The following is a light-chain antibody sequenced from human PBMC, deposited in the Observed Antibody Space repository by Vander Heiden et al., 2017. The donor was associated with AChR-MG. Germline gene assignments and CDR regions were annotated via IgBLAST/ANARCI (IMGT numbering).Light chain of an antibody. CDR2: DVS. CDR3: SSYTSSAPNYV. Sequence: QSALTQPASVSGAPGQSITISCTGTSSDVGSYNYVSWYQQLPDKAPKVMIYDVSKRPSGVSNRFSGSKSGNTASLTISGLQAEDEADYYCSSYTSSAPNYVFGTGTKVTVL. CDR1: SSDVGSYNY. J-gene: IGLJ1*01. V-gene: IGLV2-14*01.